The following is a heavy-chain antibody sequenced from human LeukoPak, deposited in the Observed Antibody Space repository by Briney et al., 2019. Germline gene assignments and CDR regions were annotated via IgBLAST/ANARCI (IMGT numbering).Heavy chain of an antibody. CDR1: GGSISSYY. V-gene: IGHV4-59*01. D-gene: IGHD5-24*01. CDR2: IYYSGST. CDR3: ARGRDGYEYFDY. Sequence: SETLSLTCTVSGGSISSYYWSWIRQPPGKGLEWIGYIYYSGSTNYNPSLKSRVTVSVDTSKNQFSLKLSSVTTADTAVYYCARGRDGYEYFDYWGQGTLVTVSS. J-gene: IGHJ4*02.